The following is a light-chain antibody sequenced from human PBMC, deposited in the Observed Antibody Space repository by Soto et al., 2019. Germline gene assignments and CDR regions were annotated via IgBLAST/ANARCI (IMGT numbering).Light chain of an antibody. V-gene: IGKV1-5*01. Sequence: DIHMTQSPSSLSSSLGDRVTSTCRASQSISSYLNWYQQKPGQAPKLLIYDASSLESGVPSRFSGSRSGTEFTLTISSLQPDDFATYYCQEYSSFSFGQGTKVDIK. CDR3: QEYSSFS. J-gene: IGKJ1*01. CDR2: DAS. CDR1: QSISSY.